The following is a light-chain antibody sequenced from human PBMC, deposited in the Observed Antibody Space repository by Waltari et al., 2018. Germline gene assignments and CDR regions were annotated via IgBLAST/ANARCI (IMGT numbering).Light chain of an antibody. CDR2: VNSDGSH. CDR3: QTWDTGIRV. J-gene: IGLJ3*02. CDR1: GGHTHDA. Sequence: QLVVTQSPSASASLGASVKLTCTLSGGHTHDAITWHQQQPQKGPRFLMKVNSDGSHNKEDGIPDRFSGSSSGAERYLTISSLQSEDEADYHCQTWDTGIRVFGGGTKLIVL. V-gene: IGLV4-69*01.